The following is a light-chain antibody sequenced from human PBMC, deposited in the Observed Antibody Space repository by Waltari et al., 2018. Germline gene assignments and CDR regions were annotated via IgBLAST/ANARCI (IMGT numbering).Light chain of an antibody. J-gene: IGKJ2*01. CDR2: WAS. CDR3: QQYYSPPYT. V-gene: IGKV4-1*01. CDR1: QSVLSSSNSKNL. Sequence: DIVMTQSPASLAVSLGERATINCRSRQSVLSSSNSKNLLAWYQQKPGQPPKVLIYWASTRESGVPDRFSDSGSGTDFTLTITSLQAEDVALYYCQQYYSPPYTFGQGTKLEIK.